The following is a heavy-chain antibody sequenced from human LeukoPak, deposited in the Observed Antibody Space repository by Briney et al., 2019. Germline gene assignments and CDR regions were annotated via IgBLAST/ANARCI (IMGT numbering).Heavy chain of an antibody. CDR1: GGSISSYY. CDR3: ARGGYCTGGVCYLDY. J-gene: IGHJ4*02. CDR2: IYTSGST. Sequence: PSETLSLTCTVSGGSISSYYWSWIRQPAGKGLEWIGRIYTSGSTNYNPSFKSRVTMSVDTSKNQFSLKLSSVTAADTAVYYCARGGYCTGGVCYLDYWGQGTLVTVSS. D-gene: IGHD2-8*02. V-gene: IGHV4-4*07.